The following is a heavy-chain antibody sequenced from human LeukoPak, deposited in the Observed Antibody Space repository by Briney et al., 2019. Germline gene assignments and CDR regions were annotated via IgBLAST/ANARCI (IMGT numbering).Heavy chain of an antibody. CDR2: IYTSGST. CDR1: GGSFSGYY. V-gene: IGHV4-59*10. Sequence: KPSETLSLTCAVYGGSFSGYYWSWIRQPAGKGLEWIGRIYTSGSTNYNPSLKSRVTISVDTSKNQFSLKLSSVTAADTAVYYCARGAVAGKGDDYWGQGTLVTVSS. J-gene: IGHJ4*02. D-gene: IGHD6-19*01. CDR3: ARGAVAGKGDDY.